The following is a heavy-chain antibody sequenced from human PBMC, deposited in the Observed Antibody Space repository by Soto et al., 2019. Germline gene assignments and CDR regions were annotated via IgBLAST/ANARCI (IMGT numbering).Heavy chain of an antibody. D-gene: IGHD6-13*01. J-gene: IGHJ5*02. Sequence: EVHLVESGGGLVQPGRSLKLSCVASGFTFDDYAMYWVRQAQGKGPEWVSGISWSGTNIAYADSVKGRFTISRDNAKNTLYLQRSSLRADDTALYYCAKGGSAAVISAAGTGNCFAPWGQGSLVTVSS. CDR1: GFTFDDYA. CDR2: ISWSGTNI. CDR3: AKGGSAAVISAAGTGNCFAP. V-gene: IGHV3-9*01.